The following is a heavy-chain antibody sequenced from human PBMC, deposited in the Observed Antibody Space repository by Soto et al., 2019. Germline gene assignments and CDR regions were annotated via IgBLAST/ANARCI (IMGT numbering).Heavy chain of an antibody. J-gene: IGHJ4*02. Sequence: EVQLLESGGGLVQPGGSLRLSCAASGITFSSYAVSWVRQAPGKGLEWVSTISGSGGSTHYADSVKGRFTISRDNSKNTLYVQMNSLRAEDTAVYYCAKAEMWFGESVSSVHWGQGTLVTVSS. CDR2: ISGSGGST. CDR1: GITFSSYA. CDR3: AKAEMWFGESVSSVH. D-gene: IGHD3-10*01. V-gene: IGHV3-23*01.